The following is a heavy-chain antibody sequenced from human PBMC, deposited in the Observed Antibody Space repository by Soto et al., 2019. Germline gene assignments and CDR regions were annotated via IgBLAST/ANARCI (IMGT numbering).Heavy chain of an antibody. CDR3: AREFPYFEGTARYFDY. V-gene: IGHV4-34*01. CDR1: AGSFSGYY. J-gene: IGHJ4*02. D-gene: IGHD3-9*01. Sequence: SETLSRTCAVYAGSFSGYYWSWIRQPSGKGLEWIGEINHSGSTNYNPSLKSRVTISVDTSKNQFSLNLSSVTAADTAVYYCAREFPYFEGTARYFDYWGQGALVTVSS. CDR2: INHSGST.